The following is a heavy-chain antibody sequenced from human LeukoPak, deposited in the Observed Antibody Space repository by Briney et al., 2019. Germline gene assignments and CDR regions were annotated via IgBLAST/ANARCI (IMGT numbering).Heavy chain of an antibody. J-gene: IGHJ4*02. CDR1: GFTFSTYA. V-gene: IGHV3-23*01. CDR2: IGDTT. D-gene: IGHD1-26*01. CDR3: AKAYAFVGANYFDY. Sequence: GGSLRLSCAASGFTFSTYAMSWVRHAPGKGLEWVSAIGDTTYYADSVKGRFTISRDNSKNTLYLQMNNLRAEDAAIYYCAKAYAFVGANYFDYWGQGTLVTVSS.